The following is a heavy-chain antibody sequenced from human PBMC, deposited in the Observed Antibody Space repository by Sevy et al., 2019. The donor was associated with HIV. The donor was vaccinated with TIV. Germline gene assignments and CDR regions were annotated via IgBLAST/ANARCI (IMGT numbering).Heavy chain of an antibody. J-gene: IGHJ4*02. CDR1: GFTFSDYA. V-gene: IGHV3-30*04. CDR2: ISYHGRNQ. CDR3: ARKQFVLPFDY. D-gene: IGHD6-6*01. Sequence: GWSLRLSCAASGFTFSDYAIHWVRQAPGKGLEWLAVISYHGRNQFYADSVRGRFTISRDDSKNTVYLQMNSLRPDDTAVYYCARKQFVLPFDYWGQGTLVTVSS.